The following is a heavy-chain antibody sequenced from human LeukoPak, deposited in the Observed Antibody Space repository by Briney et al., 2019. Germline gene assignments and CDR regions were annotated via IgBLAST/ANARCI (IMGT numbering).Heavy chain of an antibody. CDR2: IYYGGST. D-gene: IGHD3-10*01. J-gene: IGHJ3*02. CDR1: VGSISTTSYY. V-gene: IGHV4-39*07. CDR3: SFNLGSGSYAFDI. Sequence: SGTLSLTCTVSVGSISTTSYYWGWIRQPPGKGLEWIGSIYYGGSTYYSPSLKSRVTISLDTSKHQFSLKLSSVTAADTAVYYCSFNLGSGSYAFDIWGQGTMVTV.